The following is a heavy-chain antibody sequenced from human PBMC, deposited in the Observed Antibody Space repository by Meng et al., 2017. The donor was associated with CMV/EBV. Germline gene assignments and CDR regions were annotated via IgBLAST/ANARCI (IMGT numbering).Heavy chain of an antibody. CDR2: IKQDGSEK. V-gene: IGHV3-7*03. Sequence: GESLKISCAASGFTLSSYWMSWVRQAPGKGLEWVANIKQDGSEKYYVDSVKGRFTISRDNAKNSLYLQMNSLRAEDTALYYCAREAQLLRNNYYYYGMDVWGQGTTVTVSS. CDR3: AREAQLLRNNYYYYGMDV. CDR1: GFTLSSYW. D-gene: IGHD2-2*01. J-gene: IGHJ6*02.